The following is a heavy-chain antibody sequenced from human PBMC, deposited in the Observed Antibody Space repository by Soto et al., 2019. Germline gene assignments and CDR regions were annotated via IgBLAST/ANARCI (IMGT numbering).Heavy chain of an antibody. CDR3: AREDIVLVPAAPLVAYYYYGMDV. CDR1: GYTFTSYG. J-gene: IGHJ6*02. D-gene: IGHD2-2*01. Sequence: QVQLVQSGAEVKKPGASVKVSCKASGYTFTSYGISWVRQAPGQGLEWMGWISAYNGNTNYAQKLQGRVTMTTDTATSTAYMELRSLRPDDTAVNYCAREDIVLVPAAPLVAYYYYGMDVWGQGTTVTVSS. V-gene: IGHV1-18*01. CDR2: ISAYNGNT.